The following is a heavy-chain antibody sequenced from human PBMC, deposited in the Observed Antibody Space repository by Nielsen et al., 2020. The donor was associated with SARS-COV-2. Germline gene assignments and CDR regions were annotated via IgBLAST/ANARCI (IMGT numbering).Heavy chain of an antibody. V-gene: IGHV3-53*01. J-gene: IGHJ4*02. CDR1: GFTVSSNY. CDR2: IYSGGST. Sequence: GESLKISCAASGFTVSSNYMSWVRQAPGKGLEWVSVIYSGGSTYYADSVKGRFTISRDNAKNSLYLQMNSLRDEDTAVYYCAGERVDFWSGYYRGPLDYWGQGTLVTVSS. D-gene: IGHD3-3*01. CDR3: AGERVDFWSGYYRGPLDY.